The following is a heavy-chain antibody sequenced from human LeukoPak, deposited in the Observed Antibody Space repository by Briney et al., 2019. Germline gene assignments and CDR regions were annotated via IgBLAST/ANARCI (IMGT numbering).Heavy chain of an antibody. D-gene: IGHD2-15*01. Sequence: SETLSLTCTVSGASISNRDFYWGWIRQPPGKGLECIGTLYYGGSPLYNASLTSRVSRSVETSKNQFSLRLSSVTAADTAVYYCARVNDCSGSSCFSRWFDPWGQGTLITVSS. CDR2: LYYGGSP. V-gene: IGHV4-39*07. J-gene: IGHJ5*02. CDR3: ARVNDCSGSSCFSRWFDP. CDR1: GASISNRDFY.